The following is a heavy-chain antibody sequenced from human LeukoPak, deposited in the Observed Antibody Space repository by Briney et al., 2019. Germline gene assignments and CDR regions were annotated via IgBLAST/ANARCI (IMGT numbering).Heavy chain of an antibody. D-gene: IGHD6-13*01. Sequence: ESGPTLMNPTQTLTLTCTFSGFSLSTREVGVGWRRQPPGKALEWLSLIYWNDDKRSNPFLKSRLTITKDTSKNQVVLTMTNMDPVDTATYYCVHSRYGNNWYARFDHWGQGNLVTVSS. CDR2: IYWNDDK. V-gene: IGHV2-5*01. J-gene: IGHJ4*02. CDR3: VHSRYGNNWYARFDH. CDR1: GFSLSTREVG.